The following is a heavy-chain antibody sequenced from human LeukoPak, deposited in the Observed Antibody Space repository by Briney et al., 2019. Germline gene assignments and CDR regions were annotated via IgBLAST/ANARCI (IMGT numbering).Heavy chain of an antibody. CDR2: TSGSGVNS. CDR1: GFSLRSYD. CDR3: AKEYSGYDFDY. D-gene: IGHD5-12*01. J-gene: IGHJ4*02. Sequence: GGSLRLSCAASGFSLRSYDMSWVRQAPGKGLEWVAATSGSGVNSYYADSVRGRFTISRDNSQNTLYLQMDSLRAEDTALYYCAKEYSGYDFDYWGQGTLVTVSS. V-gene: IGHV3-23*01.